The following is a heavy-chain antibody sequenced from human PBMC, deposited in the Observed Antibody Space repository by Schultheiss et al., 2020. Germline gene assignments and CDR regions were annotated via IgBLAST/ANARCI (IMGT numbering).Heavy chain of an antibody. CDR3: AKDAGWNHFDS. CDR2: ISSNGGST. V-gene: IGHV3-64*02. D-gene: IGHD1-1*01. Sequence: GGSLRLSCAASGFTFSSYAMHWVRQAPGKGLEYVSAISSNGGSTYYADSVRGRFTISRDNARNLLYLQMNSLTAEDTALYYCAKDAGWNHFDSWGQGTLVTVSS. J-gene: IGHJ4*02. CDR1: GFTFSSYA.